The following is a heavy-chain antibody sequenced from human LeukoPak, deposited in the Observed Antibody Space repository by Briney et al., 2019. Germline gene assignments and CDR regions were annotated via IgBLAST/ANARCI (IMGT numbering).Heavy chain of an antibody. J-gene: IGHJ3*02. Sequence: PGGSLRLSCAASGFTFSSYAMHWVRQAPGKGLEWVAVISYDGSNKYYADSVKGRFTISRDNSKNTLYLQMNSLRAEDTAVYYCANLITIFGVAHHDAFDIWGQGTMVTVSS. CDR1: GFTFSSYA. D-gene: IGHD3-3*01. V-gene: IGHV3-30-3*01. CDR3: ANLITIFGVAHHDAFDI. CDR2: ISYDGSNK.